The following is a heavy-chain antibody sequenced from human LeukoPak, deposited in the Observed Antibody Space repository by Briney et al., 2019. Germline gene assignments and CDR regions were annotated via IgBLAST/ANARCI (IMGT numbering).Heavy chain of an antibody. CDR2: ISYDGSNK. CDR3: AKDEYSSSPGYFDY. D-gene: IGHD6-6*01. J-gene: IGHJ4*02. V-gene: IGHV3-30*18. Sequence: PGGSLRLSCAASGFTFSNYGIHWVRQAPGKGLEWVAVISYDGSNKYYADSVKGRFTISRDNSKNTLYLQMNSLRAEDMAVYYCAKDEYSSSPGYFDYWGQGTLVTVSS. CDR1: GFTFSNYG.